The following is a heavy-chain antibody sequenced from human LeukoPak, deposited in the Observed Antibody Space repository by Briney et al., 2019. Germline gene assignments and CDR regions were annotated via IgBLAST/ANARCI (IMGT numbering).Heavy chain of an antibody. D-gene: IGHD3-22*01. CDR2: ISYDGSNK. CDR3: AKGATMIVVEGIFDY. V-gene: IGHV3-30*18. J-gene: IGHJ4*02. Sequence: GGSLRLPCAASGFTLSSYGMHWVRQAPGKGLEWVAVISYDGSNKYYADSVKGRFTISRDNSKNTLYLQMNSLRAEDTAVYYCAKGATMIVVEGIFDYWGQGTLVTVSS. CDR1: GFTLSSYG.